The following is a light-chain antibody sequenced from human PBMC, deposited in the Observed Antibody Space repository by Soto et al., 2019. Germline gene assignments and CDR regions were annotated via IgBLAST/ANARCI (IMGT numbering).Light chain of an antibody. CDR3: QHYNNLPPFT. V-gene: IGKV1-33*01. J-gene: IGKJ3*01. CDR2: GAS. Sequence: DIQMTQSPSSLSASVGARVSITCQASQDIRTSLSWFQHKPGRAPKLLIYGASYLETGVPSRSRGGGSGTNFTFTITSLQPEDIATYYCQHYNNLPPFTFGPGTIVDIK. CDR1: QDIRTS.